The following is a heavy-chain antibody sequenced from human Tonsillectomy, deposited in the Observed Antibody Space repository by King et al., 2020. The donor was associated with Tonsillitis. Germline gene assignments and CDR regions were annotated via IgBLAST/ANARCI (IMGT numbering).Heavy chain of an antibody. V-gene: IGHV1-69*12. Sequence: QGQLVQSGAEVKKPGSSVKVSCKASGGTFSSYGISWVRQAPGQGLEWMGGIIPSIGTANYAQMFQGRITITADETATTAYMELSSLTSEHTAVYYCAREARSGWSFYFDSWGQGTLVTVSS. J-gene: IGHJ4*02. D-gene: IGHD6-19*01. CDR1: GGTFSSYG. CDR3: AREARSGWSFYFDS. CDR2: IIPSIGTA.